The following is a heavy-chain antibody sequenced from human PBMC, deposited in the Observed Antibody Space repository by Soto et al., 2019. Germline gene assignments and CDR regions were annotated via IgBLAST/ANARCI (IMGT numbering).Heavy chain of an antibody. Sequence: QITLKESGPTLVKPTQTLTLTCTFSGFSFSTTGVGVGWIRQPPGKALEWLALIYWDDDKRYSPSLTSRLTITKDTSKNQVVLIMTNMDPVDTATYYCAHRQAQGIGLAGTFDSWGQGTLVTVSS. J-gene: IGHJ4*02. D-gene: IGHD6-19*01. CDR3: AHRQAQGIGLAGTFDS. V-gene: IGHV2-5*02. CDR2: IYWDDDK. CDR1: GFSFSTTGVG.